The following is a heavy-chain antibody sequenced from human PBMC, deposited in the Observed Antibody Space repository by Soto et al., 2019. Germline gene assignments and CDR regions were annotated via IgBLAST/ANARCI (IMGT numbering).Heavy chain of an antibody. Sequence: QLQLQESGSGLVKPSQTLSLTCAVSGGSISSGGYSWSWIRQPPGKGLEWMGNTYHSGSTYYNPSLKSRVTISVDRSKNQFSLKLSSVTAADTAVYYCARARGYYDSSGYYSHDAFDIWGQGTMVTVSS. CDR1: GGSISSGGYS. J-gene: IGHJ3*02. CDR3: ARARGYYDSSGYYSHDAFDI. V-gene: IGHV4-30-2*01. D-gene: IGHD3-22*01. CDR2: TYHSGST.